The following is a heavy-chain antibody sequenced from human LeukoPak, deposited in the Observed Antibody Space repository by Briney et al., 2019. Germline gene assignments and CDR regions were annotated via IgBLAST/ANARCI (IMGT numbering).Heavy chain of an antibody. D-gene: IGHD4-17*01. V-gene: IGHV1-18*01. CDR1: GYTFTSYG. J-gene: IGHJ4*02. CDR2: ISAYNGDT. CDR3: ASGDYGDPPLNY. Sequence: ASVKVSCKASGYTFTSYGINWVRQAPGQGLEWMGWISAYNGDTNYAQKLQGRVTMTTDTSTSTAYMELRSLRSDDTAVYYCASGDYGDPPLNYWGQGTLVTVSS.